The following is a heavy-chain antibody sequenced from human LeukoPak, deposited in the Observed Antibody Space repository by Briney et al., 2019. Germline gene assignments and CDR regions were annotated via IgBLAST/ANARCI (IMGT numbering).Heavy chain of an antibody. CDR3: ARHHSSGWYYFDY. Sequence: SETLSLTCTVSGDSISSFDYYWGWIRQPPGKGLEWIGYIYYSGSTNYNPSLKSRVTISVDTSKNQFSLKLSSVTAADTAVYYCARHHSSGWYYFDYWGQGTLVTVSS. CDR2: IYYSGST. D-gene: IGHD6-19*01. V-gene: IGHV4-61*05. CDR1: GDSISSFDYY. J-gene: IGHJ4*02.